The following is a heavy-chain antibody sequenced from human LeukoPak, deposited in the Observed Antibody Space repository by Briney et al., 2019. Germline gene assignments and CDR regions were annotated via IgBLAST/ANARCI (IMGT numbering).Heavy chain of an antibody. CDR3: AKSYGSGNHPPIDY. V-gene: IGHV3-30*18. D-gene: IGHD3-10*01. CDR1: GFTFSSYG. Sequence: GGSLRLSCAASGFTFSSYGMHWVRQAPGKGLEWVAVISYDGSNKYYADSVKGRFTISRDNSKNTLYLQMNSLRAEDTAVYYCAKSYGSGNHPPIDYWGQGTLVTVSS. CDR2: ISYDGSNK. J-gene: IGHJ4*02.